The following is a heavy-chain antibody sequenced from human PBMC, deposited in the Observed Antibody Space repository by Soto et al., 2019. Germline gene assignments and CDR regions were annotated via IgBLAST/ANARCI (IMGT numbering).Heavy chain of an antibody. CDR1: GFTFSTNS. CDR3: AKWDGYGDS. J-gene: IGHJ5*01. V-gene: IGHV3-23*01. D-gene: IGHD5-12*01. Sequence: GGSLRLSCPPFGFTFSTNSMAWVRQTPGKGLEWVSGLSVGGDRTFYLESVKGWFTISSDTSKNVVYLQMNSRRADDTAVYCCAKWDGYGDSWGQGTLVTVSS. CDR2: LSVGGDRT.